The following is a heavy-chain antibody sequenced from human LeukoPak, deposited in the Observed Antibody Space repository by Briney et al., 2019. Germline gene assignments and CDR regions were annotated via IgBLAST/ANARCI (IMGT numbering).Heavy chain of an antibody. D-gene: IGHD6-13*01. V-gene: IGHV1-2*06. CDR2: INPNSGGT. Sequence: ASVKVSCKASGYTFTGYYMHWVRQAPGQGLEWMGRINPNSGGTNYAQKFQGRVTMTRDTSISTAYMELSRLRSNDTAVYYCARDYVLAAAGPDYWGQGTLVTVSS. CDR3: ARDYVLAAAGPDY. J-gene: IGHJ4*02. CDR1: GYTFTGYY.